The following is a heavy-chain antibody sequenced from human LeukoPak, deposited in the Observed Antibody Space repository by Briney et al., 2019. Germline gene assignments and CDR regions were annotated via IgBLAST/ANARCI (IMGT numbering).Heavy chain of an antibody. CDR1: GFTFSSYS. D-gene: IGHD3-22*01. V-gene: IGHV3-21*01. CDR2: ISSSSSYI. CDR3: ASEYYYDSSGYDAFDI. J-gene: IGHJ3*02. Sequence: GGSLRLSCAASGFTFSSYSMNWVRQAPGKGLEWVSPISSSSSYIYYADSVKGRFTISRDNAKNSLYLQMNSLRAEDTAVYYCASEYYYDSSGYDAFDIWGQGTMVTVSS.